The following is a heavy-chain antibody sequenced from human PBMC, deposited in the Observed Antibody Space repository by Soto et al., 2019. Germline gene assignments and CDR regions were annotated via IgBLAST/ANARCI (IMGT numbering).Heavy chain of an antibody. V-gene: IGHV3-30*04. D-gene: IGHD2-15*01. CDR2: ISYNGGNR. J-gene: IGHJ6*02. CDR1: GFTFSNYA. CDR3: ARGDREDTAVVIGVRPGEYGVDV. Sequence: QVQLVESGGGVVQPGRSLRLSCAASGFTFSNYAMHRVRQAPGKGLECVAVISYNGGNRFYRDYVKGRFTISRDNSKNTVHLQIDSLRYEDAAVYYCARGDREDTAVVIGVRPGEYGVDVWGQGTTVTVSS.